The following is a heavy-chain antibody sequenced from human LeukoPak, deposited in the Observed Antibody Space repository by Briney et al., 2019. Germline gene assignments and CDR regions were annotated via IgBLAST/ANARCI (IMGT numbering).Heavy chain of an antibody. Sequence: GGSLRLSCAASGFTFSSYGMHWVRQAPGKGLEWVAFIRYDGSNKYYADSVKGRFTISRDNSKNTLYLQMNSLRAEDTAVYYCAKDPTRRGSYFDYWGQGTLVIVSS. CDR1: GFTFSSYG. CDR3: AKDPTRRGSYFDY. J-gene: IGHJ4*02. V-gene: IGHV3-30*02. D-gene: IGHD3-10*01. CDR2: IRYDGSNK.